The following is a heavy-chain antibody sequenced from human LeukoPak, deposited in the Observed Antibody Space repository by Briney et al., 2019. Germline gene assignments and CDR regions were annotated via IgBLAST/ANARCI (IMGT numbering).Heavy chain of an antibody. CDR1: GFTFSSYG. Sequence: PGGSLRLSCAASGFTFSSYGMHWVRQAPGKGLEWVAFIRYDGSNKYYADSVKGRFTISRDNSKNTLYLQMNSLRAEDTAVYYCAKAVDTTTPWPYWSQGTLVTVSS. CDR3: AKAVDTTTPWPY. V-gene: IGHV3-30*02. CDR2: IRYDGSNK. J-gene: IGHJ4*02. D-gene: IGHD1-14*01.